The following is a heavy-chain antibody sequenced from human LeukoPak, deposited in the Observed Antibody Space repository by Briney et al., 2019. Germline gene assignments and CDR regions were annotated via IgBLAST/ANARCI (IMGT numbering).Heavy chain of an antibody. Sequence: SETLSLTCAVYGGSFSGYYWSWIRQPPGKGLEWIGEINHSGSTNYNPSLKSRVTISVDTSKNQFSLKLSSVTAADTAVYYCARRLVGYLGYWGQGTLVTVSS. CDR2: INHSGST. D-gene: IGHD6-13*01. V-gene: IGHV4-34*01. CDR1: GGSFSGYY. J-gene: IGHJ4*02. CDR3: ARRLVGYLGY.